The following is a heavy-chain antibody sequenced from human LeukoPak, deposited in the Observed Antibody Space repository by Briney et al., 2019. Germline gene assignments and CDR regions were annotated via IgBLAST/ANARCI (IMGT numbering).Heavy chain of an antibody. J-gene: IGHJ4*02. CDR2: INHSGST. CDR3: ARVIAAARSKIDY. D-gene: IGHD6-13*01. V-gene: IGHV4-34*01. CDR1: GGSFSGYY. Sequence: PSETLSLTCAVYGGSFSGYYWSWIRQPPGKGLEWIGEINHSGSTNYNPSLKSRVTISVDTSKNQFSLKLSSVTAADTAVYYCARVIAAARSKIDYWGQGTLVTVSS.